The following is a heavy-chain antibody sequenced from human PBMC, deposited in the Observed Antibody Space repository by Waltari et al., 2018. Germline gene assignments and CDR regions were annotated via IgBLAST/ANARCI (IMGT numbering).Heavy chain of an antibody. J-gene: IGHJ4*02. CDR3: AKDRGWPNYLDY. Sequence: QVQLVESGGGVVQPGGSLRLSCAASGFTVSSYGMHWVRQAPGKGLEWVTFIRYDGTNKYYSDSVKGRFTISRDNSKNTLYLQMNSLRPEDTAVYYCAKDRGWPNYLDYWGQGTLVTVSS. CDR2: IRYDGTNK. D-gene: IGHD6-19*01. V-gene: IGHV3-30*02. CDR1: GFTVSSYG.